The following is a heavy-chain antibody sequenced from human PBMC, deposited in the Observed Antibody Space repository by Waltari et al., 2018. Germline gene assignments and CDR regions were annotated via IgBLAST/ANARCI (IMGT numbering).Heavy chain of an antibody. J-gene: IGHJ4*02. V-gene: IGHV3-9*01. CDR1: GFIFDDYA. D-gene: IGHD5-18*01. CDR2: ISWNSAKI. Sequence: EVQLVESGGGLVEPGRSLRLSCAASGFIFDDYAMHWVRQAPGKGLEWVAGISWNSAKIGYVDSVEGRFTISRDNANNSLYLEMKSLRPEDTAFYYCAQSAYKFGSLDHWGQGALVIVSS. CDR3: AQSAYKFGSLDH.